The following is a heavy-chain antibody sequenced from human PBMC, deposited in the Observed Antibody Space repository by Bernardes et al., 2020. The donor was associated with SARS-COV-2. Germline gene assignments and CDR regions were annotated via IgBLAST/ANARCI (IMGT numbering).Heavy chain of an antibody. D-gene: IGHD4-17*01. CDR2: IYPNNGAT. CDR3: ARVRSDGDDVDDVFDM. V-gene: IGHV1-2*02. J-gene: IGHJ3*02. Sequence: ASVKVSCKASGYTFTGYHIHWVRQAPGQGLEWMGWIYPNNGATEYSQKFRGRVTMTRDTSIATAYMDLSSLTSDDTAVYYCARVRSDGDDVDDVFDMWGQGTMVTVSS. CDR1: GYTFTGYH.